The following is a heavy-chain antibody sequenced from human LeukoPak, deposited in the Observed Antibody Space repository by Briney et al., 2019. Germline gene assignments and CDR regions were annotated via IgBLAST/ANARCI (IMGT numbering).Heavy chain of an antibody. J-gene: IGHJ4*02. Sequence: GGSLRLSCAASGFTVSSNYMSWVRQAPGKGLEWVSVIYSGGNTYYADSVKGRFTISRDNSKNTLYLQMNSLRAEDTAVYYCARGRGYYYDSSGLKTYFDYWGQGTLVTVSS. V-gene: IGHV3-53*01. CDR1: GFTVSSNY. CDR2: IYSGGNT. CDR3: ARGRGYYYDSSGLKTYFDY. D-gene: IGHD3-22*01.